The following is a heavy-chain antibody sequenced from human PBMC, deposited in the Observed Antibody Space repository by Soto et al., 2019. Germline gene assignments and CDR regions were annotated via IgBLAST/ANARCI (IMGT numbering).Heavy chain of an antibody. Sequence: SETLSLTCTVSGGSVSSRSYFWGWIRQPPGKGLEWIGTIYYNGSTYYNPSLKSRVTLSVDKSKNQFSLKLSSVTAADTAVYYCARDPRESDDILTGYSQHYYYGMDVWGQGTTVT. CDR1: GGSVSSRSYF. CDR3: ARDPRESDDILTGYSQHYYYGMDV. V-gene: IGHV4-39*07. D-gene: IGHD3-9*01. CDR2: IYYNGST. J-gene: IGHJ6*02.